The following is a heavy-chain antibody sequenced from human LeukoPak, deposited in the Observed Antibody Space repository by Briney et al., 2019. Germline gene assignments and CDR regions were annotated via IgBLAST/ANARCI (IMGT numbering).Heavy chain of an antibody. D-gene: IGHD3-22*01. Sequence: GGSLRLSCAASGFTLSSYAMSWVRQAPGKGLEWVSAISGSGGSIYYADSVKGRFTISRDNAKNSLYLQMNSLRAEDTAVYYCARENSDYDANAFDIWGQGTMVTVSS. CDR2: ISGSGGSI. CDR1: GFTLSSYA. V-gene: IGHV3-23*01. CDR3: ARENSDYDANAFDI. J-gene: IGHJ3*02.